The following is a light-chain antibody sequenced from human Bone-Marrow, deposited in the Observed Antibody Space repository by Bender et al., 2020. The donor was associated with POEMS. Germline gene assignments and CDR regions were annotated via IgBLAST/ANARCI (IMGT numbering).Light chain of an antibody. CDR2: DVN. J-gene: IGLJ2*01. CDR3: SSYTSSSTLVV. CDR1: TSDVGGYNY. Sequence: QSALTQPASVSGSPGQSITISCTGTTSDVGGYNYVSWYQQHPGKAPKLMIYDVNSRPSGVSNRFSGSKSGNTASLTISWLQAEDEADYYCSSYTSSSTLVVFGGGTKLTVL. V-gene: IGLV2-14*01.